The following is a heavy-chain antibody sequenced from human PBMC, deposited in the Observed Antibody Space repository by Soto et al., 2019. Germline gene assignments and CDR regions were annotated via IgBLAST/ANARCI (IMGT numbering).Heavy chain of an antibody. CDR2: TYYTGST. Sequence: QLQLQESGPGLVKPSETLSLTCTVSGGSISSTRYYWGWIRQPPGKGLEWIGTTYYTGSTYYNPSLKSRVTISVDMSKNQFSLKVRSVTAADTAVYYCVSGPGTTADYWGQRTLVTVSS. V-gene: IGHV4-39*01. D-gene: IGHD1-1*01. CDR3: VSGPGTTADY. CDR1: GGSISSTRYY. J-gene: IGHJ4*02.